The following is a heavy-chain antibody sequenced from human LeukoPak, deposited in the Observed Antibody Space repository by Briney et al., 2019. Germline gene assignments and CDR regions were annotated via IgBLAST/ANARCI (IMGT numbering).Heavy chain of an antibody. Sequence: PGGSLRLSCAASGFTFSSYSMNWVRQAPGKGLEWVSYISSSSSTIYYADSVKGRFTISRDNAKNSLYLQTNSLRAEDTAVYYCARAQYYSDSTGYYYLHYWGQGTLVTVPS. V-gene: IGHV3-48*01. J-gene: IGHJ4*02. CDR3: ARAQYYSDSTGYYYLHY. CDR2: ISSSSSTI. CDR1: GFTFSSYS. D-gene: IGHD3-22*01.